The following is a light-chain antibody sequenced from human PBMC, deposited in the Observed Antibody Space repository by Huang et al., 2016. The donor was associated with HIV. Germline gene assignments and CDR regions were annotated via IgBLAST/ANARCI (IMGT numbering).Light chain of an antibody. Sequence: DIQMTQSPSSVSASVGDRVTITCRASQAISSYLAWYQQKPGKAPKLLIFATSTLQSGVPSMFSGSGSGTDFTLTVSSLQPEDCATYYCQEANRFPPRVTFGPGTKVHIK. CDR2: ATS. CDR3: QEANRFPPRVT. CDR1: QAISSY. V-gene: IGKV1-12*01. J-gene: IGKJ3*01.